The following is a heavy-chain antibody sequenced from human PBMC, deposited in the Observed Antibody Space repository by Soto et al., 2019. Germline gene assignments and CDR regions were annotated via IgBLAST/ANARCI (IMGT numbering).Heavy chain of an antibody. CDR1: GYTFTAYT. Sequence: ASVKVSCKASGYTFTAYTIHWVRQAPGQSLEWMGWINAANGATKYSEKFQGRVTITRDTSARTAYMDLSSLSSKDTAVYFCARVSFDTSGFADYWGQGTLVTVSS. CDR2: INAANGAT. D-gene: IGHD5-12*01. CDR3: ARVSFDTSGFADY. J-gene: IGHJ4*02. V-gene: IGHV1-3*01.